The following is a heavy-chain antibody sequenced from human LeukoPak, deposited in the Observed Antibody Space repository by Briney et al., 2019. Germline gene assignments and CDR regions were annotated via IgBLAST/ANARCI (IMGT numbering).Heavy chain of an antibody. CDR1: GFSFSNHE. J-gene: IGHJ4*02. Sequence: GGSLRLSCVASGFSFSNHEMNWVRQAPGKGLEWVSYISTTGSTIYYADSVKGRFTISRDNAKNSVYLQMNNLRAEDTAVYYCARDRLGDYDHSGYYDKWGQGTLVTVSS. D-gene: IGHD3-22*01. V-gene: IGHV3-48*03. CDR3: ARDRLGDYDHSGYYDK. CDR2: ISTTGSTI.